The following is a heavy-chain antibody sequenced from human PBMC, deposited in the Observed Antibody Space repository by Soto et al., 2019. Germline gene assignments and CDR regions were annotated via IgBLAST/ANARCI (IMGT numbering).Heavy chain of an antibody. CDR1: GYTFTSYD. J-gene: IGHJ6*02. Sequence: QVQLVQSGAEVKKPGASVKVSCKASGYTFTSYDINWVRQATGQGLEWMGWMNPNSGNTGYAQKXXXXXXXXXXXXXXXXXXXXXXXXXXDTAVYXXAREKTSYGMDVWGQGTTVTVSS. CDR3: AREKTSYGMDV. V-gene: IGHV1-8*01. CDR2: MNPNSGNT. D-gene: IGHD2-8*01.